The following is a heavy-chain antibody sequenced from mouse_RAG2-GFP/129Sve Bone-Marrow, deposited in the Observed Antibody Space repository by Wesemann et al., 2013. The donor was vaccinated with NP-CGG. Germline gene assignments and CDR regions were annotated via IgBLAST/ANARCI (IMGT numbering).Heavy chain of an antibody. J-gene: IGHJ3*01. Sequence: GSYTYYPDSVKGRFTISRDNAKNTLYLQMSSLRSEDTAMYYCARQITTATFAYWGQGTLVTVSA. V-gene: IGHV5-9-3*01. CDR2: GSYT. D-gene: IGHD1-2*01. CDR3: ARQITTATFAY.